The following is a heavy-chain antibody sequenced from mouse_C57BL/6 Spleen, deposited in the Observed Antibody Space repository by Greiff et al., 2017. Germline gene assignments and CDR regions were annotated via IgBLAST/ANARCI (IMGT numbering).Heavy chain of an antibody. Sequence: QVQLQQPGAELVMPGASVKLSCKASGYTFTSYWMHWVKQRPGQGLAWIGEIDPSDSYTNYNQKFKGKSTLAVDKSSSTAYMQLSSLTSEDSAVYYCARGGSSWYFDVWGTGTTVTVSS. J-gene: IGHJ1*03. D-gene: IGHD3-1*01. V-gene: IGHV1-69*01. CDR3: ARGGSSWYFDV. CDR2: IDPSDSYT. CDR1: GYTFTSYW.